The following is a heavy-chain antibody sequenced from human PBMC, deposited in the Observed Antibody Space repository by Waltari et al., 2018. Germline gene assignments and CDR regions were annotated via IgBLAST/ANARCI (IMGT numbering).Heavy chain of an antibody. CDR1: GFTFNTYT. Sequence: EVQLLESGGGLVQPGGSLRLSCAASGFTFNTYTMNWVRQAPGKGLEWVSSISGNGVSTYYADSAKGRFTISRDNSKNTLYLQINSLRAEDTALYYCAKPLRNWNYFDYWGQGTLVTVSS. J-gene: IGHJ4*02. D-gene: IGHD1-1*01. CDR2: ISGNGVST. V-gene: IGHV3-23*01. CDR3: AKPLRNWNYFDY.